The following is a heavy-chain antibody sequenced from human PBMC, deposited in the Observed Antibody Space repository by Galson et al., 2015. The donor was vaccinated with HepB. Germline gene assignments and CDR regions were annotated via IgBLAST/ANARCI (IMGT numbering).Heavy chain of an antibody. V-gene: IGHV3-21*01. CDR2: ISSSSSYI. CDR1: GFTFSSYS. D-gene: IGHD4-17*01. J-gene: IGHJ4*02. CDR3: ARGRDYGDYAYFDY. Sequence: SLRLSCAASGFTFSSYSMNWVRQAPGKGLEWVSSISSSSSYIYYADSVKGRFTISRDNAKNSLYLQMNSLRAEDTAVYYCARGRDYGDYAYFDYWGQGTLVTVSS.